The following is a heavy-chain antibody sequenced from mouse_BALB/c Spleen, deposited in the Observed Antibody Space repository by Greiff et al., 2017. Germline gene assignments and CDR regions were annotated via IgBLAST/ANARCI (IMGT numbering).Heavy chain of an antibody. CDR1: GFTFSSYG. Sequence: EVQVVESGGGLVQPGGSLKLSCAASGFTFSSYGMSWVRQTPDKRLELVATINSNGGSTYYPDSVKGRFTISRDNAKNTLYLQMSSLKSEDTAMYYCARGEAYGNYWYFDVWGAGTTVTVSS. CDR3: ARGEAYGNYWYFDV. D-gene: IGHD2-1*01. J-gene: IGHJ1*01. CDR2: INSNGGST. V-gene: IGHV5-6-3*01.